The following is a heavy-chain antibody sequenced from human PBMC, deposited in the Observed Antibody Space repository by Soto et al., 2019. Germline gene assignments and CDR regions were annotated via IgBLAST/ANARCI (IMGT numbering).Heavy chain of an antibody. CDR1: GYAFTTYV. D-gene: IGHD1-1*01. Sequence: QVHLVQSGAEVKKPGASVKVSCKGSGYAFTTYVITWVRQAPGQGLEWMGWISAHSGKTNYAQKLQGRVTVTRDTSTSTAYMELRRLRDDDTAVYYCERGRYGDYWGQGALVTVSS. V-gene: IGHV1-18*01. CDR2: ISAHSGKT. CDR3: ERGRYGDY. J-gene: IGHJ4*02.